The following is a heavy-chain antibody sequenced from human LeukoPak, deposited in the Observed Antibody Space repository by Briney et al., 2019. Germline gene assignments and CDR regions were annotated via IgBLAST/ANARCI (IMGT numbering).Heavy chain of an antibody. CDR3: ASDYYGSGSYYNVINYYYYMDV. CDR1: GGSISSYY. D-gene: IGHD3-10*01. V-gene: IGHV4-59*05. CDR2: IYYSGST. J-gene: IGHJ6*03. Sequence: PSETLSLTCTVSGGSISSYYWSWIRQPPGKGLEWIGSIYYSGSTYYNPSLKSRVTISVDTSKNQFSLKLSSVTAADTAVYYCASDYYGSGSYYNVINYYYYMDVWGKGTTVTISS.